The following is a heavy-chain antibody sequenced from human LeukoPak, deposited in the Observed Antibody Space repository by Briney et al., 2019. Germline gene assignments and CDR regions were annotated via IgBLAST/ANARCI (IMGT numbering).Heavy chain of an antibody. CDR3: AYLTEMATFDY. D-gene: IGHD5-24*01. CDR2: INAGNGNT. V-gene: IGHV1-3*01. CDR1: GYTFTSYA. Sequence: ASVKVSCKASGYTFTSYAMYWVRQAPGQRLEWMGWINAGNGNTKYSQKFQGRVTITRDTSASTAYMELSSLRSEDTAVYYCAYLTEMATFDYWGQGTLVTVSS. J-gene: IGHJ4*02.